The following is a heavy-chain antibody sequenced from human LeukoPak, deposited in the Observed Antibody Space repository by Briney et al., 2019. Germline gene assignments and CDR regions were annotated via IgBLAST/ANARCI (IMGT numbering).Heavy chain of an antibody. D-gene: IGHD6-19*01. CDR2: IKTDGSST. V-gene: IGHV3-74*01. J-gene: IGHJ4*02. CDR1: GFTFSSQW. CDR3: HPLAYISD. Sequence: GGSLRLSCAVSGFTFSSQWMHWVRQAPGKGLVWVSLIKTDGSSTNYADSVKGRSTVSRDDAKNTLYLQMSSLRAEDTAMYYCHPLAYISDWGQGTLVTVSS.